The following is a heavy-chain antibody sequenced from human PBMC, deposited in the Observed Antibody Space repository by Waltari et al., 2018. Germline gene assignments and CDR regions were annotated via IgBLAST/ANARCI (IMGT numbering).Heavy chain of an antibody. J-gene: IGHJ4*02. D-gene: IGHD6-6*01. CDR1: GGSISSSSYY. CDR2: IYYSGRN. V-gene: IGHV4-39*07. Sequence: QLQLQESGPGLVKPSETLSLTCTVSGGSISSSSYYWGWIRQPPGKGLEWIGSIYYSGRNYYNPSLKSRVTISVDTSKNQFSLKLSSVTAADTAVYYCARDTLGGGYSSSSPFDYWGQGTLVTVSS. CDR3: ARDTLGGGYSSSSPFDY.